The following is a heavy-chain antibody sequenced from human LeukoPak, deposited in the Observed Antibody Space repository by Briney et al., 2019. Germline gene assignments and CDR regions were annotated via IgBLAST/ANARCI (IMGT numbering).Heavy chain of an antibody. D-gene: IGHD6-19*01. J-gene: IGHJ4*02. Sequence: PSETLSLTCAVSGYSISSGYYWGWIRQPPGEGLEWIGSISHSGNTYFNPSLKSRVTISVDTSKNQFSLKLSSVTAADTAVYYCARDPAAVAGTNWGQGTLVSVSS. V-gene: IGHV4-38-2*02. CDR3: ARDPAAVAGTN. CDR2: ISHSGNT. CDR1: GYSISSGYY.